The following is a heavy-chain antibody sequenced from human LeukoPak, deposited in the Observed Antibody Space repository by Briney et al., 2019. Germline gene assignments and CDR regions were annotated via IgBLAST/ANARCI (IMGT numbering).Heavy chain of an antibody. V-gene: IGHV3-21*01. CDR3: ASSSGGGRLDY. Sequence: PGGALRLSCAASGVTFSSYSMNWVRQAPGEGLEWVSSISSSRSDIYYADKVKGRFTISRDNAKNSLYLKMNSVIAEDTAVYYCASSSGGGRLDYWGQGTLVTVSS. J-gene: IGHJ4*02. CDR1: GVTFSSYS. D-gene: IGHD2-15*01. CDR2: ISSSRSDI.